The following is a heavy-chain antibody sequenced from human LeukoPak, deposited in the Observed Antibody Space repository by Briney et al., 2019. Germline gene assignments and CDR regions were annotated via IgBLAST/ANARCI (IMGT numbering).Heavy chain of an antibody. J-gene: IGHJ6*02. CDR1: GGTFSSYA. D-gene: IGHD3-22*01. CDR2: ISAYNGNT. V-gene: IGHV1-18*01. Sequence: GASVKVSCKASGGTFSSYAISWVRQAPGQGLEWMGWISAYNGNTNYAQKLQGRVTMTTDTSTSTAYMELRSLRSDDTAVYYCARDVSSGYYSYYYYGMDVWGQGTTVTVSS. CDR3: ARDVSSGYYSYYYYGMDV.